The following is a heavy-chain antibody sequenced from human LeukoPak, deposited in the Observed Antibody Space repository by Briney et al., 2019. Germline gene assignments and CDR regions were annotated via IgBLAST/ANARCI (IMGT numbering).Heavy chain of an antibody. CDR2: ISYDGSNK. Sequence: GGSLRLSCAASGFTFSSYGMHWVRQAPGKGLEWVAVISYDGSNKYYADSVKGRFTISRDNSKNTLYLQMNSLRAEDTAVYYCARQNPIGYCSGGSCYWFDPWGQGTLVTVSS. J-gene: IGHJ5*02. CDR3: ARQNPIGYCSGGSCYWFDP. V-gene: IGHV3-30*03. CDR1: GFTFSSYG. D-gene: IGHD2-15*01.